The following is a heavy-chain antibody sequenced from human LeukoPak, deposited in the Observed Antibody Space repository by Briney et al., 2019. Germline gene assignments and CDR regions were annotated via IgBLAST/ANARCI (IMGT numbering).Heavy chain of an antibody. CDR2: INPNSGGT. J-gene: IGHJ4*02. Sequence: ASVKVSCKASGYTFTGYYMHWVRQAPGQGLEWMGRINPNSGGTNYAQKFQGRVTMTRDTSTSTVYMELSSLRSEDTAVYYCAASYDILTGPENYWGQGTLVTVSS. CDR1: GYTFTGYY. V-gene: IGHV1-2*06. D-gene: IGHD3-9*01. CDR3: AASYDILTGPENY.